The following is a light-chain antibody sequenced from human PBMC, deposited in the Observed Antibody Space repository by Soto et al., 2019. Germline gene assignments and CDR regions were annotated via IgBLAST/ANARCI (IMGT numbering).Light chain of an antibody. J-gene: IGKJ1*01. Sequence: IVLTQSPAPLSLSPGERATLSCRASQSVSSYLAWYQQKPGQAPRLLMYEASNRATGIPARFSGGGSGTDFTLTISSLEPEDFAVYYCQQRSDWPWTFGQGTKVDIK. CDR1: QSVSSY. V-gene: IGKV3-11*01. CDR3: QQRSDWPWT. CDR2: EAS.